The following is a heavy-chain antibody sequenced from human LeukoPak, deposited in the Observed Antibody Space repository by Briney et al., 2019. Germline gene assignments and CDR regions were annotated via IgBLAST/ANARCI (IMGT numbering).Heavy chain of an antibody. V-gene: IGHV3-21*01. D-gene: IGHD2-8*01. CDR1: GFTFSSYS. J-gene: IGHJ4*02. Sequence: GGSLRLSCAASGFTFSSYSMNWVRQAQGKGLEWVSSISSSSSYIYYADSVKGRFTISRDNAKNSLYLQMNSLRAEDTAVYYCARDPNWHVYFDYWGQGTLVTVSS. CDR2: ISSSSSYI. CDR3: ARDPNWHVYFDY.